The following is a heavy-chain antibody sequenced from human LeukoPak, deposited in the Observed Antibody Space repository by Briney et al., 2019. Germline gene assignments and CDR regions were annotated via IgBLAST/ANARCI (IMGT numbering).Heavy chain of an antibody. CDR3: ARARGWGNDF. J-gene: IGHJ4*02. CDR1: GGSFSGYY. Sequence: SETLSLTCAVYGGSFSGYYWSWIRQPPGKGLEWIGEINHSGSTNYNPSLKSRVTISVDTSKNQFSLKLSSVTAADTAVYYCARARGWGNDFWGQGTLVTVSS. CDR2: INHSGST. D-gene: IGHD6-19*01. V-gene: IGHV4-34*01.